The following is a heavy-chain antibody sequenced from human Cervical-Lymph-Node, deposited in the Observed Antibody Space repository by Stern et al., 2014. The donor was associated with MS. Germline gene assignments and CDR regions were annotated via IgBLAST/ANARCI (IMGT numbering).Heavy chain of an antibody. D-gene: IGHD3-3*01. CDR2: IYRDGSRR. V-gene: IGHV3-74*01. CDR1: GFTFSHYW. CDR3: VRGEITIFGVVMFEGG. Sequence: EVQLVESGGGLVKPGGSLRLSCAASGFTFSHYWMHWVRQTPGKGLVWVSRIYRDGSRRNYADSVKGRFTNSRDNAKNTLYLQMNSLRAEDTSVYYCVRGEITIFGVVMFEGGGGQGTTVTVSS. J-gene: IGHJ6*02.